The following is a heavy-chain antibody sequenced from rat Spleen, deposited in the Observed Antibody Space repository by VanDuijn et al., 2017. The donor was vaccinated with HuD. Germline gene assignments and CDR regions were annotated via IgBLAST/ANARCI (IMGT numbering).Heavy chain of an antibody. CDR1: GFTFSDYA. V-gene: IGHV5S10*01. CDR3: ATRGYTTDYYPLFDY. Sequence: EVQLVESGGGLVQPGNSLKLSCAASGFTFSDYAMAWVRQSPKKGLEWVATIIYDGSSTYYRDSVKGRFTISRDNAKSTLYLQMDSLRSEDTATYYCATRGYTTDYYPLFDYWGQGVMVTVSS. CDR2: IIYDGSST. J-gene: IGHJ2*01. D-gene: IGHD1-6*01.